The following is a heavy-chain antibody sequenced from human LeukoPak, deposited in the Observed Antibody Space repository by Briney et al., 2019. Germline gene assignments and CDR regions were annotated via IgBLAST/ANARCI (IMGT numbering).Heavy chain of an antibody. CDR3: VKDRPNYYESNGDYYKRDGDF. CDR2: ISSSGEFT. D-gene: IGHD3-22*01. V-gene: IGHV3-23*01. CDR1: GFTFHNFA. J-gene: IGHJ4*02. Sequence: EGSLRLSCAASGFTFHNFAMSWVRQAPGKGLELVSSISSSGEFTFYADSVKGRFTIFRDNSRYTLYLQMTSLRAEDAAMYYCVKDRPNYYESNGDYYKRDGDFWGQGTLVTVSA.